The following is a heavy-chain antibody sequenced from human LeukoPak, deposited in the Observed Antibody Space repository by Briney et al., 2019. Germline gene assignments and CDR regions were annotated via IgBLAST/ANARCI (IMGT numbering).Heavy chain of an antibody. CDR2: TYYRSNWFN. J-gene: IGHJ5*02. V-gene: IGHV6-1*01. Sequence: SQTLSLTCAISGDSVSSNSAAWNWIRQSPSRGLEWLGRTYYRSNWFNDFALSVKSRITINPDTSKNQFSLQLNSVTPEDTAVYYCAKNYGDSNWFDPWGQGGLVGVSS. CDR3: AKNYGDSNWFDP. D-gene: IGHD4-17*01. CDR1: GDSVSSNSAA.